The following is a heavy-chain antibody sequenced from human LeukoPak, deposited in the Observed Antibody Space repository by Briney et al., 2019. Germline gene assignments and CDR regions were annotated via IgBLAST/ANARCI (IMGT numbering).Heavy chain of an antibody. CDR1: GFTFSSYA. D-gene: IGHD2-15*01. CDR2: ISGSGGST. CDR3: AKGSTKAYCSGGSCYRSIYYYMDV. V-gene: IGHV3-23*01. J-gene: IGHJ6*03. Sequence: GGSLRLSCAASGFTFSSYAMSRVRQAPGKGLEWVSAISGSGGSTYYADSVKGRFTISRDNSKNTLYLQMNSLRAEDTAVYYCAKGSTKAYCSGGSCYRSIYYYMDVWGKGTTVTVSS.